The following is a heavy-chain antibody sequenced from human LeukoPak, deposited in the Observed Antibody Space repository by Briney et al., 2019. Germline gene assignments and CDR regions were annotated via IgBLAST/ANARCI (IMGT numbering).Heavy chain of an antibody. CDR3: ATYCTSTSCYPKDDY. D-gene: IGHD2-2*01. Sequence: GGSLRLSCAASGFTFSSYAMSWVRQAPGTGLEWVSVINGSGSSTNYADSVKGRFTISRDNSKNTLYLQMNSLRAEDTAVYYCATYCTSTSCYPKDDYWGQGTLVTVSS. V-gene: IGHV3-23*01. J-gene: IGHJ4*02. CDR2: INGSGSST. CDR1: GFTFSSYA.